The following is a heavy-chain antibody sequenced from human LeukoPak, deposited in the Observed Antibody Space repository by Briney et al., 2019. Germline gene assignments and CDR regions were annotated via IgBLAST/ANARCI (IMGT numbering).Heavy chain of an antibody. V-gene: IGHV1-2*02. CDR3: ARDRRANYDILTGPDY. CDR2: INPNSGGT. CDR1: GYTFTGYY. J-gene: IGHJ4*02. D-gene: IGHD3-9*01. Sequence: ASVKVSCKASGYTFTGYYMHWVRQAPGQGLEWMGWINPNSGGTNYAQKFQGRVTMTRDTSISTAYMELSRLRSDDTAVYYCARDRRANYDILTGPDYWGQGTLVTVSS.